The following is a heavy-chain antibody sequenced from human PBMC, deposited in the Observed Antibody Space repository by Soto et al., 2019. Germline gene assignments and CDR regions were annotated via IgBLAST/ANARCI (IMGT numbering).Heavy chain of an antibody. D-gene: IGHD3-22*01. CDR3: ARDRGPSSGYYPYWFDP. V-gene: IGHV1-69*13. CDR2: IIPIFGTA. Sequence: ASLKVSCKASGGTFSSYAITWARQAPGQGLEWMGGIIPIFGTANYAQKFQARVTITADESTSTAYMELSSLRSEDTAVYYCARDRGPSSGYYPYWFDPWGQGTLVTVSS. J-gene: IGHJ5*02. CDR1: GGTFSSYA.